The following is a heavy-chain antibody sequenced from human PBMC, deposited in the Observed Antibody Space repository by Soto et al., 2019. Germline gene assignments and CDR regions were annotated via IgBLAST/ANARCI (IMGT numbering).Heavy chain of an antibody. D-gene: IGHD6-13*01. CDR1: GFSFSSYD. Sequence: QVQLVESGEGVVQPGTSLRLSCAASGFSFSSYDIHWVRQAPGKGLEWVAVIWYDGSNKYYADSVKGRFIISRDNSKNTLYLQMNSLRADDTAVYYCARGYSSSRDLGYWGQGTLVTVSS. J-gene: IGHJ4*02. CDR2: IWYDGSNK. V-gene: IGHV3-33*01. CDR3: ARGYSSSRDLGY.